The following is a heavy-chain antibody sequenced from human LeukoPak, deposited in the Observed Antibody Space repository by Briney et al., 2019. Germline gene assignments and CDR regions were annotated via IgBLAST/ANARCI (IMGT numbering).Heavy chain of an antibody. CDR2: ISKSGGDT. Sequence: GGSLRLSCAASGFTFSDYYMIWIRQAPGKGLEWASYISKSGGDTNYADSVKGRFTISRDNAKNSLYLQMNSLRAEDTAVYYCARVRQSGSPLDYWGQGTLVTVSS. J-gene: IGHJ4*02. D-gene: IGHD1-26*01. V-gene: IGHV3-11*05. CDR3: ARVRQSGSPLDY. CDR1: GFTFSDYY.